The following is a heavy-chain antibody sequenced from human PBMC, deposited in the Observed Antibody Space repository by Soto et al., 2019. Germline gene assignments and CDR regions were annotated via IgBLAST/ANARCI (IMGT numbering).Heavy chain of an antibody. D-gene: IGHD3-3*01. V-gene: IGHV4-59*08. CDR3: ARRGTDFWSGYYDY. Sequence: SSETLSLTCTVSGGSISSYYWSWIRQPPGKGLEWIGYIYYSGSTNYNPSLKSRVTISVDTSKNQFSLKLSSVTAADTAVYYCARRGTDFWSGYYDYWGQGTLVTVSS. J-gene: IGHJ4*02. CDR1: GGSISSYY. CDR2: IYYSGST.